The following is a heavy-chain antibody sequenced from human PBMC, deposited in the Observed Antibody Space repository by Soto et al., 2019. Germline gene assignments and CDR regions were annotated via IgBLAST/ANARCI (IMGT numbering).Heavy chain of an antibody. Sequence: GESLKISCKASGFRFTDYWIGWVRHMPGKGLEWMGIIYAGDSDTRYSPSFQGQVTISAGKSMSTAYLQWSTLKASDTAMYYCASHPRYSTSFPAFDPSGQRTVVTVSS. J-gene: IGHJ5*01. V-gene: IGHV5-51*01. CDR2: IYAGDSDT. D-gene: IGHD6-13*01. CDR3: ASHPRYSTSFPAFDP. CDR1: GFRFTDYW.